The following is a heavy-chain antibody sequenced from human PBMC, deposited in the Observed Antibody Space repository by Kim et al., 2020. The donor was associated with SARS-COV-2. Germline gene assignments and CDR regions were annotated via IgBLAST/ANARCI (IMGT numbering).Heavy chain of an antibody. J-gene: IGHJ4*02. V-gene: IGHV3-30*18. Sequence: GGSLRLSCAASGFTFSSYGMHWVRQAPGKGLEWVAVISYDGSNKYYADSVKGRFTISRDNSKNTLYLQMNSLRAEDTAVYYCAKDRGCSSTSCYPSHYFDYWGQGTLVTVSS. CDR1: GFTFSSYG. CDR3: AKDRGCSSTSCYPSHYFDY. D-gene: IGHD2-2*01. CDR2: ISYDGSNK.